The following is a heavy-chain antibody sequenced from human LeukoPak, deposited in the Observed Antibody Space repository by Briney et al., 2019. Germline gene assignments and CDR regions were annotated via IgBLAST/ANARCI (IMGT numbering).Heavy chain of an antibody. D-gene: IGHD2-21*01. J-gene: IGHJ4*02. CDR3: AKAPVTSCRGAYCYPFDS. Sequence: GGSLRLSCAASGLSFSNAWMTWVRQTPGKGLEWVAATSSSDAGTYHADSVRGRFTISRDNSKNTLYLQMNSLRAEDAAVYFCAKAPVTSCRGAYCYPFDSWGQGTLVTVSS. CDR2: TSSSDAGT. CDR1: GLSFSNAW. V-gene: IGHV3-23*01.